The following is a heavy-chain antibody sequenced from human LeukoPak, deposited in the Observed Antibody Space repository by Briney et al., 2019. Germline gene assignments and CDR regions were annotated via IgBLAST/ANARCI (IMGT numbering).Heavy chain of an antibody. Sequence: GGSLRLSCAASGFTVSSNYMRWVRQAPGKGVEGGSGIYSGGRTYYADSVKGRFTISIHNSNNTLYLQMNSLRAEDTAVYYCARTLRTNYGDSYYFDYWGQGTLVTVSS. D-gene: IGHD4-17*01. CDR1: GFTVSSNY. CDR2: IYSGGRT. J-gene: IGHJ4*02. CDR3: ARTLRTNYGDSYYFDY. V-gene: IGHV3-53*01.